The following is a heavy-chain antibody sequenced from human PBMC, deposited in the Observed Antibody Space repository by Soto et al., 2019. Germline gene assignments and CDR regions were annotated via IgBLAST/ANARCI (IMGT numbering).Heavy chain of an antibody. CDR1: GFTFSDYD. Sequence: GGSLRLSCTASGFTFSDYDMHWVRQASGKGLEWVSTIGAARDPYYTGSVKGRFTISRENARNSMFLQMNSVTVGDTAVYYCARENEAKDPWTAFDYWGQGTLVTVS. V-gene: IGHV3-13*05. J-gene: IGHJ4*02. D-gene: IGHD1-26*01. CDR3: ARENEAKDPWTAFDY. CDR2: IGAARDP.